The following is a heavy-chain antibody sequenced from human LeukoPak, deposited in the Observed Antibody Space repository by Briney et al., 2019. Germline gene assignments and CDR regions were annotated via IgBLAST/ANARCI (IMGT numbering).Heavy chain of an antibody. D-gene: IGHD3-22*01. CDR3: AREGYDSSGYYDY. J-gene: IGHJ4*02. CDR2: ISSSGSTI. CDR1: GFTFSDYY. V-gene: IGHV3-11*01. Sequence: PGGSLRLSCAASGFTFSDYYMSWIRQAPGKGLEWVSYISSSGSTIYYADSVKGRFTISRDNSKNTLYLQMNSLRAEDTAVYYCAREGYDSSGYYDYWGQGTLVTVSS.